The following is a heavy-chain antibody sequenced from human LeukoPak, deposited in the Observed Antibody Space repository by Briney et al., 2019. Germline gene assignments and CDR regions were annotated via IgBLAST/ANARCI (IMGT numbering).Heavy chain of an antibody. CDR2: IIPIFGTA. D-gene: IGHD6-19*01. J-gene: IGHJ4*02. Sequence: SVKVSCKASGGTFSSYAISWVRQAPGQGLEWMGGIIPIFGTANYAQKFQGRVTITTDESTSTAYMELRSPRSDDTAVYYCARSGTVAAPFDYWGQGTLVTVSS. CDR3: ARSGTVAAPFDY. CDR1: GGTFSSYA. V-gene: IGHV1-69*05.